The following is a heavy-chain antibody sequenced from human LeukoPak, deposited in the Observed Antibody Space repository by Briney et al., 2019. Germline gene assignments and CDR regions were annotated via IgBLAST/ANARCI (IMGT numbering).Heavy chain of an antibody. CDR1: GGAISGYY. V-gene: IGHV4-4*07. J-gene: IGHJ3*02. CDR3: ARLITGTTTAFDI. CDR2: VYTSGST. Sequence: SETLSLTCSVSGGAISGYYWTWIRQPAGKGLEWIGRVYTSGSTHYNPSLKTRLTMSVDTSKNQFSLKLSSVTAADTAVYYCARLITGTTTAFDIWGQGTMVTVSS. D-gene: IGHD1-7*01.